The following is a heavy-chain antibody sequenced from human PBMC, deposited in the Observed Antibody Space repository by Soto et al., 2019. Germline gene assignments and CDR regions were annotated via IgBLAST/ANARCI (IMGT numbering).Heavy chain of an antibody. CDR3: ATLMGGVVREVYYGMDV. Sequence: VKVSCKVSGYTLTELSMHWVRQAPGKGLEWMGGFDPEDGETIYAQKFQGRVTMTEDTSTDTAYMELSSLRSEDTAVYYCATLMGGVVREVYYGMDVWGQGTTVTVSS. V-gene: IGHV1-24*01. J-gene: IGHJ6*02. CDR2: FDPEDGET. CDR1: GYTLTELS. D-gene: IGHD3-3*01.